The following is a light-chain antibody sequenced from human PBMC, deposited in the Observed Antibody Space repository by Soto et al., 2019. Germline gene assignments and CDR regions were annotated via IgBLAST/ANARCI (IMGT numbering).Light chain of an antibody. V-gene: IGLV2-14*01. CDR1: GFDFGSSTY. Sequence: QCALIQPASVSGSPGQSLIISCTGTGFDFGSSTYVSWYQQHSDKAPKVVIYEVNKRPSGVSSRFSGAKSGSTASLTISGLQGDDEATYFCSSYTTTNSWVFGGGTKVTVL. CDR3: SSYTTTNSWV. J-gene: IGLJ3*02. CDR2: EVN.